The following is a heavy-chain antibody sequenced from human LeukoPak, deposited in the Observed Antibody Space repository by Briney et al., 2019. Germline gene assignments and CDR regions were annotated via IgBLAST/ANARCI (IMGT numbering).Heavy chain of an antibody. J-gene: IGHJ4*02. CDR3: AKDGISMIVVVTNPELLDY. Sequence: PGGSLRLSCAASGFTFSSYGMHWVRQAPGKGLEWVAVISYDGSNKYYADSVKGRFTISRDNSKNTLYLQMNSLRAEDTAVYYCAKDGISMIVVVTNPELLDYWGQGTLVTVSS. CDR1: GFTFSSYG. V-gene: IGHV3-30*18. CDR2: ISYDGSNK. D-gene: IGHD3-22*01.